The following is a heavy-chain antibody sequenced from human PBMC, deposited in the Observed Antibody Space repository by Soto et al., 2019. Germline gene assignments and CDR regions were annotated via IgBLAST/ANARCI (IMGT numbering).Heavy chain of an antibody. CDR1: GGTFSSYA. V-gene: IGHV1-69*13. Sequence: SVKVSCKASGGTFSSYAISWVRQAPGQGLEWMGGIIPIFGTANYAQKFQGRVTITADESTSTAYMELSSLRSEDTAVYYCARVYESFSYWYFDLWGRGTLVTVYS. CDR2: IIPIFGTA. D-gene: IGHD3-22*01. J-gene: IGHJ2*01. CDR3: ARVYESFSYWYFDL.